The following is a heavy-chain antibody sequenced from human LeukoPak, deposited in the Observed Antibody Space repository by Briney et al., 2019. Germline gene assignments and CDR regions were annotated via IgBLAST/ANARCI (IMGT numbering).Heavy chain of an antibody. CDR1: GYSFTGYA. V-gene: IGHV1-18*04. CDR2: VSRYNGDT. J-gene: IGHJ4*02. D-gene: IGHD6-19*01. Sequence: ASVKVSCKASGYSFTGYAISWLRQAPGQGLEWMGWVSRYNGDTKYAQKVQGRVTMTTDTSTSTAHMDLRNLRSDDTAVYYCARDYIAPYSSGWYPDYWGQGTLVTVSS. CDR3: ARDYIAPYSSGWYPDY.